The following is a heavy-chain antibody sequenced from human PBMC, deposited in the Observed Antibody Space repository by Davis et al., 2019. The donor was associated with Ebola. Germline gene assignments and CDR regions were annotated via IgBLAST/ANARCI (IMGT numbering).Heavy chain of an antibody. V-gene: IGHV1-8*02. J-gene: IGHJ4*02. Sequence: AASVKVSCKASGGTFSSYTISWVRQATGQGLEWMGWMNPNSGNTGYAQKFQGRVTMTRDTSTSTVYMELSSLRSEDTAVYYCATFFEMATTFIDYWGQGTLVTVSS. CDR3: ATFFEMATTFIDY. CDR1: GGTFSSYT. CDR2: MNPNSGNT. D-gene: IGHD5-24*01.